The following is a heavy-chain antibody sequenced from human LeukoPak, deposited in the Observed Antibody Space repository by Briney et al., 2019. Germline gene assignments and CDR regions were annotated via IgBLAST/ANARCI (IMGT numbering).Heavy chain of an antibody. CDR3: ARAVLRAAFDI. J-gene: IGHJ3*02. CDR1: GGTFSSYA. Sequence: GASVKVSCKASGGTFSSYAISWVRQAPGQGLEWMGIINPSGGSTSYAQKFQGRVTMTRDTSTSTVYMELSSLRSEDTAVYYCARAVLRAAFDIWGQGAMVTVSS. CDR2: INPSGGST. V-gene: IGHV1-46*01. D-gene: IGHD2-8*02.